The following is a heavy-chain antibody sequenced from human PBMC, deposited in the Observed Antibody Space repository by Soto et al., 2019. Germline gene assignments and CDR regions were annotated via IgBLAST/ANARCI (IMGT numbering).Heavy chain of an antibody. Sequence: PSETPSLTCTVSGGSISTYYWSWIRRPPGKGLEWIGYIYNSGSTHSNPSLQSRVTISVDTSKNQFSLKLSSVTAADTAIYYCARARITMVREVIKYNMDVWGQGTTVTVSS. J-gene: IGHJ6*02. V-gene: IGHV4-59*01. CDR3: ARARITMVREVIKYNMDV. CDR1: GGSISTYY. D-gene: IGHD3-10*01. CDR2: IYNSGST.